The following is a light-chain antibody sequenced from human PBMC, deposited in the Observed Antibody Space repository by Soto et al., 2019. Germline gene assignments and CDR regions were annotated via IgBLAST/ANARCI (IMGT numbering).Light chain of an antibody. CDR3: RSYAGSNSCGV. Sequence: QSALTQPPSASGSPGQSVTISCTGTSSDVGGYYYVSWYQHHPGKAPKLMIYEVNKRPSGVSDRFSGSKSGNTASLTVSGLQAEDEADYYCRSYAGSNSCGVFGGGTKLTVL. V-gene: IGLV2-8*01. J-gene: IGLJ2*01. CDR2: EVN. CDR1: SSDVGGYYY.